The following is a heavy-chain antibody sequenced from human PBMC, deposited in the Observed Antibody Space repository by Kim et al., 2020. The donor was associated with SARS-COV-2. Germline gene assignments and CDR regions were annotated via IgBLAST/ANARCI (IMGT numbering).Heavy chain of an antibody. Sequence: GGSLRLSCAASGFTFSSYAMSWVRQAPGKGLEWVSAISGSGGSTYYADSVKGRFTISRDNSKNTLYLQMNSLRAEDTAVYYCAKPAAVAGTSASRGYFQHWGQGTLVTVSS. V-gene: IGHV3-23*01. J-gene: IGHJ1*01. D-gene: IGHD6-19*01. CDR1: GFTFSSYA. CDR2: ISGSGGST. CDR3: AKPAAVAGTSASRGYFQH.